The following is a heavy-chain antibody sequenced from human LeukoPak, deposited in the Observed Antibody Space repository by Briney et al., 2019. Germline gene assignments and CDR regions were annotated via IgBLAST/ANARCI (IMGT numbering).Heavy chain of an antibody. CDR1: GFTFSSYA. V-gene: IGHV3-30-3*01. J-gene: IGHJ1*01. CDR2: ISYDGSNK. CDR3: AKAPAGVAATLFEH. D-gene: IGHD2-15*01. Sequence: PGGSLRLSCAASGFTFSSYAMHWVRQAPGKGLEWVAVISYDGSNKYYADSVKGRFTISRDNSKNTLYLQMNSLRAEDTALYYCAKAPAGVAATLFEHWGQGTLVTVSS.